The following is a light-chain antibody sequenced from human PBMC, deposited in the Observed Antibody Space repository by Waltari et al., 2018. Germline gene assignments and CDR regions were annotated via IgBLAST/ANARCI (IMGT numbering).Light chain of an antibody. Sequence: EIVLTQYPATPSVSPGGRATLSCRASENIISNLAWYQQRPGQAPRLLIHGASTRATAFPPRFSGSGSGTEFTLTINSLQSEDFAVYYCQQYNNWPLTFGQGTRLEIK. CDR3: QQYNNWPLT. CDR2: GAS. CDR1: ENIISN. V-gene: IGKV3-15*01. J-gene: IGKJ5*01.